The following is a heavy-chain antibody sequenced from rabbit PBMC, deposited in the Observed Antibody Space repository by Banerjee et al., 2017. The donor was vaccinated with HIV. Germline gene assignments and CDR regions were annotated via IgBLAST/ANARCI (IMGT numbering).Heavy chain of an antibody. D-gene: IGHD4-1*01. V-gene: IGHV1S40*01. Sequence: QSLEESGGDLVKPGASLTLTCTASGFSFSSSYWICWVRQAPGKGLEWIACINTISGDTVYATWAKGRFTISKASWATVTLQMTSLTAADTATYFCARDESDSRDGWNLWGPGTLVTVS. CDR1: GFSFSSSYW. CDR2: INTISGDT. CDR3: ARDESDSRDGWNL. J-gene: IGHJ4*01.